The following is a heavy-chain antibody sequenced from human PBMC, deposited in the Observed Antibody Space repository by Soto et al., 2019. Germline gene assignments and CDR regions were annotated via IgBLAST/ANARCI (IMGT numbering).Heavy chain of an antibody. V-gene: IGHV3-23*01. CDR2: ISGSGGTT. CDR1: GFTFSKYA. J-gene: IGHJ4*02. CDR3: AKYYYDRSGSPLAFDY. D-gene: IGHD3-22*01. Sequence: RGGSLRLSCAASGFTFSKYALSWVRQAPGKGLEWVSAISGSGGTTHYADSVKGRVTISRDNSKDTVFLQMNSLRAEDTAVYSCAKYYYDRSGSPLAFDYWGQGTLVTVSA.